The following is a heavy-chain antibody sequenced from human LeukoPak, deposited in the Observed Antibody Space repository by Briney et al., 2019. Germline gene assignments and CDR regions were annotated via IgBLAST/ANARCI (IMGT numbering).Heavy chain of an antibody. CDR3: AKPPGLVGVGDY. D-gene: IGHD1-26*01. V-gene: IGHV3-23*01. Sequence: GGSLRLSCEASGFTFSNKVMTWVRQAPGKGLEWVSYISASGDVTYYADSVKGRFTISRDNSNNPLYLQMNSLRAEDAAVYFCAKPPGLVGVGDYWGQGTLVTVSS. CDR2: ISASGDVT. J-gene: IGHJ4*02. CDR1: GFTFSNKV.